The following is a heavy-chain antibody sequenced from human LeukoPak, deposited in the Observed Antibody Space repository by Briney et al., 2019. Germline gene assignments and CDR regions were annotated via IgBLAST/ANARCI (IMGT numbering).Heavy chain of an antibody. J-gene: IGHJ6*02. Sequence: SQTLSLTCAISGDSVSSISVAWNWIRQSPSRGFEWLGRTYYRSKWYYEYAVSVKSRINISPDTFKNQFSLQLTSVTPEDTAVYFCSLARSEYHYGMDVWGQGTTVTVSS. CDR2: TYYRSKWYY. V-gene: IGHV6-1*01. CDR1: GDSVSSISVA. CDR3: SLARSEYHYGMDV.